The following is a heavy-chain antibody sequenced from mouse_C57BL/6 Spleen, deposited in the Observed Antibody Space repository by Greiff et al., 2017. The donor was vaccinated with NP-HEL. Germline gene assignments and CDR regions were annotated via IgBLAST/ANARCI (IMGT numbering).Heavy chain of an antibody. D-gene: IGHD1-1*01. CDR2: ISDGGSYT. V-gene: IGHV5-4*01. Sequence: EVKLMESGGGLVKPGGSLKLSCAASGFTFSSYAMSWVRQTPEKRLEWVATISDGGSYTYYPDNVKGRFTISRDNAKNNLYLQMSHLKSEDTAMYYCARDYYGSSRYYAMDYWGQGTSVTVSS. CDR3: ARDYYGSSRYYAMDY. CDR1: GFTFSSYA. J-gene: IGHJ4*01.